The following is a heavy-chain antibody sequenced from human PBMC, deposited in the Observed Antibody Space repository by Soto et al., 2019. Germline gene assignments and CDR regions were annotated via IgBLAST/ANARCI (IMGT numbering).Heavy chain of an antibody. Sequence: ASVKVSCKASGYTFTGYYMHWVRQAPGQGLEWMGWINPNSGGTNYAQKFQGWVTMTRDTSISTAYMELSRLRSDDTAVYYCARASGWPPSGVPGMDVWGQGTTVTVSS. CDR3: ARASGWPPSGVPGMDV. J-gene: IGHJ6*02. CDR1: GYTFTGYY. CDR2: INPNSGGT. V-gene: IGHV1-2*04. D-gene: IGHD6-19*01.